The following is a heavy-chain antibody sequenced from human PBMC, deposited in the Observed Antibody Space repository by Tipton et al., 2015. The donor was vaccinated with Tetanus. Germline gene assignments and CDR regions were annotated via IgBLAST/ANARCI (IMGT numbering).Heavy chain of an antibody. CDR1: GYSFTSYW. CDR3: ARRKYSSSSLGKDRYYYYGMDV. D-gene: IGHD6-6*01. CDR2: IYPGDSDT. J-gene: IGHJ6*02. Sequence: EVQLVQSGAEVKKPGESLKISCKGSGYSFTSYWIGWVRQMPGKGLEWMGIIYPGDSDTRYSPSFQGRVTISADKSISTAYLQGSSLKASDTAMYYCARRKYSSSSLGKDRYYYYGMDVWGQGTTVTVSS. V-gene: IGHV5-51*01.